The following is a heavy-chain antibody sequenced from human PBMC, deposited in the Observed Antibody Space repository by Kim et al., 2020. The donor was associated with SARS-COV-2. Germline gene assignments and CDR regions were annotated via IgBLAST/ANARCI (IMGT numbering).Heavy chain of an antibody. D-gene: IGHD6-13*01. Sequence: SETLSLTCAVYGGSFSGYYWSWIRQPPGKGLEWIGEINHSGSTNYNPSLKSRVTISVDTSKNQFSLKLSSVTAADTAVYYCASRSYSSSWVYWGQGTLVTVSS. V-gene: IGHV4-34*01. CDR2: INHSGST. J-gene: IGHJ4*02. CDR1: GGSFSGYY. CDR3: ASRSYSSSWVY.